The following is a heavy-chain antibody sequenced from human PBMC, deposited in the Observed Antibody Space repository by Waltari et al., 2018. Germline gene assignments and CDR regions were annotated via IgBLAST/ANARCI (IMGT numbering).Heavy chain of an antibody. CDR3: ARHRRGSNGIDY. CDR1: GESFNNYY. CDR2: TGHRGAT. J-gene: IGHJ4*02. D-gene: IGHD7-27*01. Sequence: QVQLQQWGAGLLKPSETLSLTCGYYGESFNNYYWIWVRQPPGKGLEWIGETGHRGATKSKPSLASRVTISVDTSKSQFSLSLRSVIAADAAMYYCARHRRGSNGIDYWGQGTLVTVSS. V-gene: IGHV4-34*01.